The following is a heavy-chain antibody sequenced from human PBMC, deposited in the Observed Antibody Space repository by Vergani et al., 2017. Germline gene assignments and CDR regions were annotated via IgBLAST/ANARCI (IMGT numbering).Heavy chain of an antibody. CDR2: ISNDGSKK. CDR3: AKAGSVTSGSLQYNFYMDV. V-gene: IGHV3-30*18. Sequence: QVQLAESGGGRVQPGRSLRLSCAASGFSFSSHAIHWVRQAPGKGLEWVAVISNDGSKKYYADSVKGRFTISRDNSKNTLDLQMNSLITQETAVYYCAKAGSVTSGSLQYNFYMDVWGKGTTVTVS. D-gene: IGHD3-10*01. CDR1: GFSFSSHA. J-gene: IGHJ6*03.